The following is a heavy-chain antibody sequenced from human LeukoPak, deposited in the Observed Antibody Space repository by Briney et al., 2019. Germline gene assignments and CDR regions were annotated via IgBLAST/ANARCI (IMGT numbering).Heavy chain of an antibody. D-gene: IGHD3-22*01. CDR1: GFTFSSYW. CDR2: INSDGSTT. CDR3: AGGTYYYDSSGGYFDY. J-gene: IGHJ4*02. Sequence: GGSLRLSCAASGFTFSSYWMHWVRQAPGKGLVWISRINSDGSTTSSADSVKGRVTISRDNAKNTVYLQMNSLRAEDTAVYYCAGGTYYYDSSGGYFDYWGQGTLVTVSS. V-gene: IGHV3-74*01.